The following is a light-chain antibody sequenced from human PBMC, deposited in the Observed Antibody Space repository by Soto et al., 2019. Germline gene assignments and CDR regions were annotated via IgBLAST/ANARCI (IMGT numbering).Light chain of an antibody. CDR1: TGAVTSGYY. J-gene: IGLJ2*01. Sequence: QAVVTQEPSLTVSPGGTVTLTCATSTGAVTSGYYPNWIQQKTGQAPRALIYSTNNNYSWTPARFSGSLLGGKAALTLTGVEPEDEADYYCLLYYGGQLGVFGGGTKLTVL. CDR2: STN. CDR3: LLYYGGQLGV. V-gene: IGLV7-43*01.